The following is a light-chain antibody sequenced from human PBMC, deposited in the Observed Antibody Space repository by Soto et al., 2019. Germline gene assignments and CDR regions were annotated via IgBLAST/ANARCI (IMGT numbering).Light chain of an antibody. CDR2: DAS. V-gene: IGKV1-5*01. CDR3: QQYNSYSLT. J-gene: IGKJ4*02. Sequence: DIQMTQSPSTLSSSVGDRVTITCRASQSISSWLAWYQQKPGKAPKLLIYDASSLESGVPSRFSGSGSGTEFTLTISSRQPDDFACYYGQQYNSYSLTVGGGPKVEIK. CDR1: QSISSW.